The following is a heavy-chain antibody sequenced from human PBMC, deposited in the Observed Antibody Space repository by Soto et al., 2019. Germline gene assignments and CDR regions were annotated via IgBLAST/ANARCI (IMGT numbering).Heavy chain of an antibody. CDR3: ARGGSGGYNYGSTDNDY. CDR2: ISAYNGNT. V-gene: IGHV1-18*01. J-gene: IGHJ4*02. Sequence: QVQLMQSGTEVKIPGASVKVSCKASGYTFTSYGITWVRQAPGQGLEWVGWISAYNGNTKYAEKFQGRVTMTTDTTTSTAYMALRGLRSDDAADDYCARGGSGGYNYGSTDNDYWGQGTLVSVSS. D-gene: IGHD5-18*01. CDR1: GYTFTSYG.